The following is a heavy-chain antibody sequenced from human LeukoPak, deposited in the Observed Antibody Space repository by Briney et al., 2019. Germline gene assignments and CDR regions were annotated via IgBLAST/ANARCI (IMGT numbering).Heavy chain of an antibody. V-gene: IGHV1-24*01. Sequence: GASVKVSCKVSGYTLTELSMHWVRQAPGKGLERMGGFDPEDGETIYAQKFQGRVTMTEDTSTDTAYMELSSLRSEDTAVYYCARDFYCGGDCYYFDYWGQGTLVTVSS. CDR2: FDPEDGET. D-gene: IGHD2-21*02. CDR1: GYTLTELS. CDR3: ARDFYCGGDCYYFDY. J-gene: IGHJ4*02.